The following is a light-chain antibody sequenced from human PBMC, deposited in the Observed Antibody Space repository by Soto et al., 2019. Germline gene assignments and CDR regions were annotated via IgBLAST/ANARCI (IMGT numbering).Light chain of an antibody. V-gene: IGLV1-40*01. CDR1: SSNIGADYD. CDR2: GND. J-gene: IGLJ2*01. Sequence: QSVLTQPPSVSGAPGQRVTISCTGSSSNIGADYDVNWYQQFPGTAPKLLIYGNDNRPSGVPDRFSGSKSGNTASLTISGLQAEDEADYYCSSYTSSSTVVFGGGTKLTVL. CDR3: SSYTSSSTVV.